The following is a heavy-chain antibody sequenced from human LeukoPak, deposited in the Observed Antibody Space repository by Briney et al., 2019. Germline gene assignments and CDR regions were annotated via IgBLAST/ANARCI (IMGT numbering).Heavy chain of an antibody. CDR2: ISSSGST. Sequence: PSETLSLTCTVSGDSISSGDYYWSWIRQPAGKGLEWIGRISSSGSTNYNPSLKSRVTISVDTSKNQFSLRLTSVTAADTAVYYCARSLDYYGSSGHYYYRPHFDYWGQGTLVTVSS. D-gene: IGHD3-22*01. J-gene: IGHJ4*02. CDR1: GDSISSGDYY. CDR3: ARSLDYYGSSGHYYYRPHFDY. V-gene: IGHV4-61*02.